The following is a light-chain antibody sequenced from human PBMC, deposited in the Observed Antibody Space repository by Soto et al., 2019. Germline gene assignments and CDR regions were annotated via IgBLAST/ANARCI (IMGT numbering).Light chain of an antibody. J-gene: IGLJ1*01. CDR2: DDS. Sequence: SSELSQPPSVSAAPGQTAGITCEGNNGGSKSVQWYQQQPGLAPIVVVYDDSARPSGIPERFSGSNSGSAAALTISRVEAGDEADYYCHVWDSISNHPVLGTGTKVTVL. CDR3: HVWDSISNHPV. CDR1: NGGSKS. V-gene: IGLV3-21*02.